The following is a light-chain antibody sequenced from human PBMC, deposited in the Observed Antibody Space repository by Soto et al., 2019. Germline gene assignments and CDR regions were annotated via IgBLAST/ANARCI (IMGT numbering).Light chain of an antibody. V-gene: IGKV1-5*01. J-gene: IGKJ4*01. CDR1: QSISTY. CDR2: DAS. CDR3: QQYSTYIT. Sequence: GDRVTITCRASQSISTYLAWYQQKPGKAPQLLIYDASTLESGFPSRFSGSGSGTEFTLTVSSLQPDESATYYCQQYSTYITFGGGTKVDIK.